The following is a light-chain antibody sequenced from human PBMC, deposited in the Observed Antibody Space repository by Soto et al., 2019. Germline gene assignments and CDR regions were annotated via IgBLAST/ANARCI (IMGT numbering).Light chain of an antibody. CDR2: GAS. CDR1: QSVSSN. CDR3: QQSNNFWT. V-gene: IGKV3-15*01. J-gene: IGKJ1*01. Sequence: EIVMTQSPATLSVSPGETATLSCRASQSVSSNLAWYQQKPGQAPRLLIYGASTRATDIPARFSGSGSGTEFTLTISSLQSEDFAVYYCQQSNNFWTFGQGTKVEIK.